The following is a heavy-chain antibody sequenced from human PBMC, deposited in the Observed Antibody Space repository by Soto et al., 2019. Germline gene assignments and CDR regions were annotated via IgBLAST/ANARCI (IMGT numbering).Heavy chain of an antibody. D-gene: IGHD3-16*01. CDR3: ARDNGGGDY. J-gene: IGHJ4*02. Sequence: EVRLVESGGGLVQPGGSLRLSCAASGFTLSRYWMSWVRQAPGKGLEWVANIKQDESERYYVDSVKGRFTISRDNAKNSLYLQMNSLRAEDTAVYYCARDNGGGDYWGQGTLVTVSS. V-gene: IGHV3-7*01. CDR1: GFTLSRYW. CDR2: IKQDESER.